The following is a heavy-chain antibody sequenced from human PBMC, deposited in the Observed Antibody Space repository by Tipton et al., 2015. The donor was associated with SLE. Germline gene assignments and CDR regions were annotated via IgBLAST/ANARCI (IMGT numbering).Heavy chain of an antibody. CDR3: ARGPYYYMDV. V-gene: IGHV4-39*07. CDR1: NGSISSSPYY. J-gene: IGHJ6*03. Sequence: LSLTCTVSNGSISSSPYYWGWIRQSPGKGLEWVGSIYYSGSTHYNPSLKSRVTISVDTSRNQCSLNLTSVTAADTAVYYCARGPYYYMDVWGKGTTVTVSS. CDR2: IYYSGST.